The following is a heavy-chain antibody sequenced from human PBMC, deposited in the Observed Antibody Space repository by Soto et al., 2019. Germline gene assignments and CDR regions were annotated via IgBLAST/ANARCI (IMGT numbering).Heavy chain of an antibody. Sequence: SVKVSCKASGGTFSSYAISWVRQAPGQGLEWMGGIIPIFGTANYAQKFQGRVTITADESTSTVYMELSSLRSEDTAVYYCASPSPYYYDRPSDAFDIWGQGTMVTVSS. CDR1: GGTFSSYA. J-gene: IGHJ3*02. V-gene: IGHV1-69*13. CDR3: ASPSPYYYDRPSDAFDI. D-gene: IGHD3-10*02. CDR2: IIPIFGTA.